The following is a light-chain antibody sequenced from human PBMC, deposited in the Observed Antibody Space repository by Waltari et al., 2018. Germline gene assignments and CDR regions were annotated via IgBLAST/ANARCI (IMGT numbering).Light chain of an antibody. V-gene: IGKV3-11*01. Sequence: EIVLTQSPATLSLSPGERATLSCRASQSVSSYLAWYQQKPGQAPRLLIYDASNRATGIPARFSGSGSGTDFTLTISSLQSGDSAVYYCQQYNNWPLTFGQGTKVEIK. CDR1: QSVSSY. CDR2: DAS. CDR3: QQYNNWPLT. J-gene: IGKJ1*01.